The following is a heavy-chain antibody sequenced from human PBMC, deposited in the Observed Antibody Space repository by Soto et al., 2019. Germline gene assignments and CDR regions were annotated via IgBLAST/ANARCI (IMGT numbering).Heavy chain of an antibody. V-gene: IGHV1-69*13. D-gene: IGHD5-12*01. Sequence: SVKVSCKTSGGRFSSYAISWGRQAPGQGLEWMGGIVPIVDTSTYAQKFQGRVTITADESTSTAYMELSSLRSDDTAIYYCVRVVAIPGYPDNWGQGTLVTAPQ. J-gene: IGHJ4*02. CDR3: VRVVAIPGYPDN. CDR2: IVPIVDTS. CDR1: GGRFSSYA.